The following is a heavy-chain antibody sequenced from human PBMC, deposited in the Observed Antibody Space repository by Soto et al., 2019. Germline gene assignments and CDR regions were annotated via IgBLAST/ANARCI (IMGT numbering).Heavy chain of an antibody. D-gene: IGHD2-15*01. J-gene: IGHJ5*02. Sequence: SETLSLTCTVSGGSISSGGYYWSWIRQHPGKGLEWIGYIYYSGSTYYNPSLKSRVTISVDTSKNQFSLKLSSVTAADTAVYYCARDISGWSEKGWFDPWGQGTLVTVSS. CDR1: GGSISSGGYY. V-gene: IGHV4-31*03. CDR3: ARDISGWSEKGWFDP. CDR2: IYYSGST.